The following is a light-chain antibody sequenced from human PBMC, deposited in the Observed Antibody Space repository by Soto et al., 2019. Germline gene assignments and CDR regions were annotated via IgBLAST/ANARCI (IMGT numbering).Light chain of an antibody. V-gene: IGLV2-23*02. J-gene: IGLJ2*01. CDR2: EVS. CDR1: SSDVGSYNL. CDR3: CSYAGSSTFDVV. Sequence: QSALTQPASVSGSPGQSITISCTGTSSDVGSYNLVSWYQQHPGKAPKLMIYEVSKRPSGVSNRFSGSKSGNTASLTISGLQVEDEADYYCCSYAGSSTFDVVFGGGTQLTVL.